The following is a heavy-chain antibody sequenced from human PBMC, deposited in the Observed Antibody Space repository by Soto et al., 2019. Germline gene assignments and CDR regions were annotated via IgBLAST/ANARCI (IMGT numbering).Heavy chain of an antibody. J-gene: IGHJ4*02. Sequence: QVPLVQSGAEVKKPGASVKVSCKASGYTFGSYDINWVRQAAGQRFEWMGWMSPNSGNIGYAQKFQGRVTMTRDTSITTAYMELSRLTSEDTAIYYCARGISQGYDYWGQGVLVTVSS. CDR3: ARGISQGYDY. D-gene: IGHD2-21*01. CDR2: MSPNSGNI. CDR1: GYTFGSYD. V-gene: IGHV1-8*01.